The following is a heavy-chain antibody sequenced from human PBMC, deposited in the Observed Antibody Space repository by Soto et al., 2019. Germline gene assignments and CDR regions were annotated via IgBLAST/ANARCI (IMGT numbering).Heavy chain of an antibody. CDR2: IYHGEST. V-gene: IGHV4-30-2*01. CDR3: ARSEATVLDY. J-gene: IGHJ4*02. Sequence: NPSETLSLTCAVSGGSISSGGYSWSWIRQPPGKGLEWIGYIYHGESTYYNPSLKSRVTISVDKSKNHFSLKLSSVTAADTAVYYCARSEATVLDYWGQGTLVTVSS. D-gene: IGHD4-17*01. CDR1: GGSISSGGYS.